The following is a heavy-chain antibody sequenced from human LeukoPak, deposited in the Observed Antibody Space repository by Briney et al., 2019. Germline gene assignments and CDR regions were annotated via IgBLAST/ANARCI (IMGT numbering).Heavy chain of an antibody. CDR1: GYTFTSYG. V-gene: IGHV1-18*01. Sequence: ASVKVSCKASGYTFTSYGISWVRQAPGQGLEWMGWISAYNGNKNYAQKLQGRATMNTDTSTSTAYMELRSLRSDDTAVYYCSRDNYAGANWFDPWGQGTLVIVSS. CDR3: SRDNYAGANWFDP. J-gene: IGHJ5*02. D-gene: IGHD1-7*01. CDR2: ISAYNGNK.